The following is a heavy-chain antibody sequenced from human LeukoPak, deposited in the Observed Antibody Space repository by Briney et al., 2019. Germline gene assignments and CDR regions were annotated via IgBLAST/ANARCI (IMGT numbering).Heavy chain of an antibody. CDR2: ISSSGSTI. D-gene: IGHD5-18*01. V-gene: IGHV3-48*03. J-gene: IGHJ4*02. CDR3: ARAPDTAMENIDY. Sequence: PGGSLRLSCAASGFTFSDYEMNWVRQAPGKGLEWVSYISSSGSTIYYADSVKGRFTISRDNAKNSLYLQMNSLRAEDTAVYYCARAPDTAMENIDYWGQGTLVTVSS. CDR1: GFTFSDYE.